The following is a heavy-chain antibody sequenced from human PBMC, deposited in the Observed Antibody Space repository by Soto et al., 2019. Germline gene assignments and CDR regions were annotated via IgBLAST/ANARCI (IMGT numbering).Heavy chain of an antibody. V-gene: IGHV1-8*01. Sequence: QVQLVQSGSEVKKPGASVKVSCKASGYTFTRYDINWVRQASGQGREWMGWMNPYTGKTGYAQKFRGRVTMTGNTSLGTAYMELSSLRSDDTAVYFCTRRKERSRPNYFDLWGQGTRVTVSS. J-gene: IGHJ4*02. CDR2: MNPYTGKT. D-gene: IGHD1-26*01. CDR1: GYTFTRYD. CDR3: TRRKERSRPNYFDL.